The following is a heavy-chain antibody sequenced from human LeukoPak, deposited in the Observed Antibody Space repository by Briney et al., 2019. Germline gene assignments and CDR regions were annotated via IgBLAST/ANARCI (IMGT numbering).Heavy chain of an antibody. CDR1: GGSITNSSYY. CDR2: IYHSGNT. D-gene: IGHD2-15*01. Sequence: SETLSLTCTVSGGSITNSSYYWGWIRQPPGKGLEWIGSIYHSGNTYNNPSLRSRVTISVDTSKNPFSLKLSSVTAADTALYYCARSRYSLSPLDYWGQGTMVTVSS. CDR3: ARSRYSLSPLDY. J-gene: IGHJ4*02. V-gene: IGHV4-39*01.